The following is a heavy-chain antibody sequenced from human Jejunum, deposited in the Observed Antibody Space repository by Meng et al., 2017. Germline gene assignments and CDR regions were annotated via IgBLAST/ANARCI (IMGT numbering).Heavy chain of an antibody. D-gene: IGHD1-1*01. CDR1: GFTFSHNG. CDR2: IYYDGNNK. V-gene: IGHV3-33*01. J-gene: IGHJ6*02. CDR3: AREGYWNGKPNDDHGMDV. Sequence: GESLKISCKGSGFTFSHNGIHWVRQAPGKGLEWVAVIYYDGNNKYYADSVKGRFTISRDNSKNTTYLQMNSLRAEDTAVYYCAREGYWNGKPNDDHGMDVWGQGTMVTVSS.